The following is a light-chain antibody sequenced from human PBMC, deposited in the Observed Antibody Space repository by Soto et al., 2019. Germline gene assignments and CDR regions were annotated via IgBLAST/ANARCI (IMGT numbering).Light chain of an antibody. CDR3: QQSSSSPLT. V-gene: IGKV1-39*01. J-gene: IGKJ4*01. CDR2: AAS. CDR1: QSISTY. Sequence: DIQMTQSPSSLSASVGDSVTITCRASQSISTYLNWYHQKPGKAPRLLIYAASTLQRGVPSRFSGSGSGTDFTLTISSLQPEDFATYYCQQSSSSPLTFGGETTVVIK.